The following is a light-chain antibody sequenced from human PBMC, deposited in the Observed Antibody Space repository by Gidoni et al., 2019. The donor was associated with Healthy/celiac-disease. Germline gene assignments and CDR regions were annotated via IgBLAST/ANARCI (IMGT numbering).Light chain of an antibody. CDR2: DAS. V-gene: IGKV3-11*01. CDR3: QQSSNWPS. CDR1: QSVSSY. J-gene: IGKJ3*01. Sequence: DIVLTQSPATLSLSPGERATLSCRASQSVSSYLAWYQQKTGQALRILIYDASNRATGIPARVSGSGSGTDFTITIISLEPEDFEVYYCQQSSNWPSFGPGTKVEIK.